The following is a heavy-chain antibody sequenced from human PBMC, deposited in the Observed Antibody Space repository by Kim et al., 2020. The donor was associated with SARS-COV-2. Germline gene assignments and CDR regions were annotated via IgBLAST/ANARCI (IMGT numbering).Heavy chain of an antibody. CDR3: ARVRTVTSHLIYYYYYGMDV. CDR2: IIPIFGTA. CDR1: GGTFSSYA. Sequence: SVKVSCKASGGTFSSYAISWVRQAPGQGLEWMGGIIPIFGTANYAQKFQGRVTITADESTSTAYMELSSLRSEDTAVYYCARVRTVTSHLIYYYYYGMDVWGQGTTVTVSS. V-gene: IGHV1-69*13. J-gene: IGHJ6*02. D-gene: IGHD4-17*01.